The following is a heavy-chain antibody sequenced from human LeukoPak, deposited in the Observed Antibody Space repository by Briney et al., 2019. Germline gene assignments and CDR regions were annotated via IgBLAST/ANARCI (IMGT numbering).Heavy chain of an antibody. J-gene: IGHJ3*02. CDR2: IYYSGST. Sequence: SQTLSLTCTVSGGAISSGDYYWSWIRQPPGKGLEWIGYIYYSGSTYYNPSLKSRVTISVDTSKNQFSLKLTSVTAADTAVYYCAIQTYYYESSDVERAFDIWGQGTMVAVSS. V-gene: IGHV4-30-4*08. D-gene: IGHD3-22*01. CDR1: GGAISSGDYY. CDR3: AIQTYYYESSDVERAFDI.